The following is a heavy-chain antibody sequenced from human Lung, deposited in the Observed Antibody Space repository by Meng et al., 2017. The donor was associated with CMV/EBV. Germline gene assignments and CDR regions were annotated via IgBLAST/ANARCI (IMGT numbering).Heavy chain of an antibody. CDR3: ARRYSSGYSNWFDP. D-gene: IGHD3-22*01. Sequence: ASGYPFTGYSVHWVRQAPGQGLEWMGWINPSSGGTNYAQKFQGRVTLTRDTSISTAYMELSRLRSDDTAVYYCARRYSSGYSNWFDPWGQGTLVTVSS. CDR1: GYPFTGYS. CDR2: INPSSGGT. J-gene: IGHJ5*02. V-gene: IGHV1-2*02.